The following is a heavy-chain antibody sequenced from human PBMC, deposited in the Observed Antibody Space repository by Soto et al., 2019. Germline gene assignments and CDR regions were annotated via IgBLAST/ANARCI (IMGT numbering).Heavy chain of an antibody. D-gene: IGHD1-7*01. CDR2: INHSGST. CDR1: GGSFSGYY. CDR3: ARSRARNLSHYYYYGMDV. J-gene: IGHJ6*02. Sequence: QVQLQQWGAGLLKPSETLSLTCAVYGGSFSGYYWSWIRQPPGRGLEWSGEINHSGSTNYNPSLTSRVTISVDTSKNQFSLKLSSVTAADTAVYYCARSRARNLSHYYYYGMDVWGQGTPVTVSS. V-gene: IGHV4-34*01.